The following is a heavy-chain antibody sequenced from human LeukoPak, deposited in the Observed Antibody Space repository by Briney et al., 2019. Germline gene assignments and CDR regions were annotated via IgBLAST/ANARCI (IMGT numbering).Heavy chain of an antibody. J-gene: IGHJ4*02. CDR2: IVGSGGST. CDR1: GFTFSSYA. Sequence: GGSLRLSCAASGFTFSSYAMSWVRQAPGKGLERVSAIVGSGGSTYYADSVKGRFTISRDNSKNTLYLQMNSLRAEDTAVYYCARTASSSWYFDYWGQGTLVTVSS. D-gene: IGHD6-13*01. CDR3: ARTASSSWYFDY. V-gene: IGHV3-23*01.